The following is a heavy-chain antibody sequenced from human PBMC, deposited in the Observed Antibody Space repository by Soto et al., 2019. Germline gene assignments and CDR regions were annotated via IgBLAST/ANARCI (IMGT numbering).Heavy chain of an antibody. CDR1: GFTVGNNY. CDR2: IYSTGSP. V-gene: IGHV3-66*04. CDR3: AGHSHKDY. J-gene: IGHJ4*02. Sequence: PVGSLRLSCAASGFTVGNNYMSWVRQAPGKGLEWVSLIYSTGSPFYADSVKDRFIISRDSSKNTLYLQMNSLRVEDTAVYYCAGHSHKDYWGQGALVTVSS.